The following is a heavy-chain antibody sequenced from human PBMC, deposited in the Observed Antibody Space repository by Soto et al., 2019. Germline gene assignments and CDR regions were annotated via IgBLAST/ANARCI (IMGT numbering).Heavy chain of an antibody. V-gene: IGHV6-1*01. J-gene: IGHJ2*01. CDR1: GDSVSKNTAT. D-gene: IGHD3-16*01. CDR2: TYYRSKWYN. CDR3: ARGSLRGGNWYFDL. Sequence: QEQLQQSGPGLVKPSQTLSLTCAIPGDSVSKNTATWNWIRQSPARGLEWLGRTYYRSKWYNDYEVSVKSRITINADTSKNQFALQLNSVTPEDMAVYYCARGSLRGGNWYFDLWGRGTLVTVSS.